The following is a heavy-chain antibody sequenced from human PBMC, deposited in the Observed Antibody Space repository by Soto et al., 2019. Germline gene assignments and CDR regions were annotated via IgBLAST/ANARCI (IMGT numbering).Heavy chain of an antibody. V-gene: IGHV1-69*13. D-gene: IGHD1-26*01. J-gene: IGHJ4*02. CDR2: IIPIFGTA. Sequence: SVKVSCKAYGGTFSSDAISCVRQAPGQGLEWMGGIIPIFGTATHTQNFQGRLTITADESTSTAYMELSSLRSEDTAVYFCARSVGVTTLSYLDYWGQGTLVTVSS. CDR3: ARSVGVTTLSYLDY. CDR1: GGTFSSDA.